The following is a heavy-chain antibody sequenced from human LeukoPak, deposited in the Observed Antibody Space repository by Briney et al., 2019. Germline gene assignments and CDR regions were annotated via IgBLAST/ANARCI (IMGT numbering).Heavy chain of an antibody. Sequence: SETLSLACTVSGGSISSYYWSWIRRPPGKGLEWIGYIYYSGSTNYNPSLKSRVTISVGTSKNQFSLKLSSVTAADTAVYYCARIDYYYYMDVWGKGTTVTVSS. V-gene: IGHV4-59*01. CDR3: ARIDYYYYMDV. CDR2: IYYSGST. J-gene: IGHJ6*03. CDR1: GGSISSYY.